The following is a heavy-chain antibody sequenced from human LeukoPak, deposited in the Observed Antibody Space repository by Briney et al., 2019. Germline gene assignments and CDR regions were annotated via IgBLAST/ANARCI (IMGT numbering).Heavy chain of an antibody. CDR3: ARGRVVVVAPIDY. D-gene: IGHD2-15*01. CDR1: GFTFSSYA. V-gene: IGHV3-30-3*01. CDR2: ISYDGSNK. Sequence: SGGSLRLSCAASGFTFSSYAMHWVRQAPGKGLEWVAVISYDGSNKYYADSVKGRFTISRDNSKNTVDLQMSSLRDEDTAVYYCARGRVVVVAPIDYWGQGTLVTVSS. J-gene: IGHJ4*02.